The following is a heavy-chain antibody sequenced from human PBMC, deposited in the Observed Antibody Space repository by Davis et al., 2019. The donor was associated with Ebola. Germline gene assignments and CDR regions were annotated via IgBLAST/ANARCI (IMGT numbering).Heavy chain of an antibody. CDR1: GFTFSAYG. J-gene: IGHJ4*02. V-gene: IGHV3-33*01. D-gene: IGHD4-23*01. Sequence: GGSLRLSCAASGFTFSAYGMHWVRQAPGKGLEWVAAIWHDGNKEYYADFVKGRFTISRDNSKNTLYLQMNSLRAEDTALYYCARVGGGNSPPDYWGQGTLVTVSS. CDR3: ARVGGGNSPPDY. CDR2: IWHDGNKE.